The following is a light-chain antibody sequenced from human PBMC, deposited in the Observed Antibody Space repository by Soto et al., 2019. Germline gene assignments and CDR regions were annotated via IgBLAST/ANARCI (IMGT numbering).Light chain of an antibody. CDR3: NSYAGSNNVV. CDR1: SSDVGGYNY. CDR2: EVS. Sequence: QSALTQPPSASGSPGQSVTISCTGTSSDVGGYNYVSWYQHHPGKAPKLMIYEVSKRPSGVPDRFSGSKSGNTASLTVSGLQAEDEAEYYCNSYAGSNNVVFGGGTKLTVL. J-gene: IGLJ2*01. V-gene: IGLV2-8*01.